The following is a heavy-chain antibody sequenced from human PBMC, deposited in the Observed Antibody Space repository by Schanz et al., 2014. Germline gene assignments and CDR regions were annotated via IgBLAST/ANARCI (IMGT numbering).Heavy chain of an antibody. D-gene: IGHD6-19*01. V-gene: IGHV1-18*01. J-gene: IGHJ4*02. CDR1: GYTFTDYG. Sequence: QVQLVQSGGEMKKPGASVKVSCKASGYTFTDYGLSWVRQAPGQGLEWMGIINPIGGSTTYAQKFRGAVTLTTDTSTDTAYLELTSLRSEDTAVYYCARGGYSSGWYDRDIAHFDYWGQGTLVTVSS. CDR2: INPIGGST. CDR3: ARGGYSSGWYDRDIAHFDY.